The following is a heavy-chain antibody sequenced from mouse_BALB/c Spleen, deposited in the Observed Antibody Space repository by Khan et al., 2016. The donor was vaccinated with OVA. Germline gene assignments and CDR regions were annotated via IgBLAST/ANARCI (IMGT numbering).Heavy chain of an antibody. CDR1: GFTFSRFG. CDR2: ISSGSSNI. CDR3: ARASIFDY. J-gene: IGHJ2*01. D-gene: IGHD2-3*01. V-gene: IGHV5-17*02. Sequence: EVELVESGGGLVQPGGSRKLSCAASGFTFSRFGMHWVRQAPEKGLEWVAYISSGSSNIYYADTVKGRFTISRDNPKNTLFLQMTSLRSDVSAMYYCARASIFDYWGQGTTLTVSS.